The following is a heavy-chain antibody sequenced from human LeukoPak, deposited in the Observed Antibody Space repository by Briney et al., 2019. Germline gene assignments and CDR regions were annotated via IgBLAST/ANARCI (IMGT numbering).Heavy chain of an antibody. Sequence: ASVKVSCKVSGYTLTELSMHWVRQAPGKGLEWMGGFDPEDGETIYAQKLQGRVTMTRDTSISTVYMELSRLRSDDTAVYYCARVGYYESSGYYEYWGQGTLVTVSS. CDR2: FDPEDGET. V-gene: IGHV1-24*01. CDR3: ARVGYYESSGYYEY. D-gene: IGHD3-22*01. CDR1: GYTLTELS. J-gene: IGHJ4*02.